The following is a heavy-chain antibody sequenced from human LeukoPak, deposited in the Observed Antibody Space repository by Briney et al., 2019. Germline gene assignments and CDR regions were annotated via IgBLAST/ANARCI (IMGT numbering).Heavy chain of an antibody. V-gene: IGHV4-34*01. D-gene: IGHD2-2*02. CDR2: INHSGST. J-gene: IGHJ6*02. CDR1: GGSFSGYY. CDR3: ARGVVPAAIDEGYYYGMDV. Sequence: PSETLSLTCAVYGGSFSGYYWSWIRQPPGKGLEWIGEINHSGSTNYNPSLKSRVTISVDTSKNQFSLKLSSVTAADTAVYYCARGVVPAAIDEGYYYGMDVWGQGTTVTVSS.